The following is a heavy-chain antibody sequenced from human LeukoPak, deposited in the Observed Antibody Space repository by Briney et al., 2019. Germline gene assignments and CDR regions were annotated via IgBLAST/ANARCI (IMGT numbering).Heavy chain of an antibody. V-gene: IGHV3-53*01. J-gene: IGHJ4*02. CDR1: GFTVSSNY. CDR2: IYSGGST. Sequence: GGSLRLSCAASGFTVSSNYMSWVRQAPGKGLEWVSVIYSGGSTYYADSVKGRFTISRDNSKNTLYLQMNSRRAEDTAVYYCARDRVIGSGYYYFDYWGQGTLVTVSS. CDR3: ARDRVIGSGYYYFDY. D-gene: IGHD3-22*01.